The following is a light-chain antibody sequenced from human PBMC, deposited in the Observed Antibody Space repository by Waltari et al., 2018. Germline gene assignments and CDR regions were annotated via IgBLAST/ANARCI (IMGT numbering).Light chain of an antibody. CDR1: SSHVGGYNY. V-gene: IGLV2-8*01. CDR3: SSYGGSNNLV. J-gene: IGLJ3*02. Sequence: QSVLTQPPSASGSPGQSVTISCTGTSSHVGGYNYVSCYQHHPGKAPKVTIDEVNPRPSGVPDRFSGSKSGNTASLTVSGVQAEDEADYYCSSYGGSNNLVFGGGTKLTVL. CDR2: EVN.